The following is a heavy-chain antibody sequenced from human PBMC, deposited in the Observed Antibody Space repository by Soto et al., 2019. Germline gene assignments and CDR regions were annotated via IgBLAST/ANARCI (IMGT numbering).Heavy chain of an antibody. J-gene: IGHJ4*02. D-gene: IGHD4-17*01. CDR2: NSASGGST. CDR3: AKDYRQGTTVTTFDY. V-gene: IGHV3-23*01. Sequence: GGSLRLSCAASGFTFRSYAMSWVRQAPGKGLEWVSTNSASGGSTYYADSVKGRFTISRDNSKNTLYLQMNSLRAEDTAIYYCAKDYRQGTTVTTFDYWGQGTLVTVSS. CDR1: GFTFRSYA.